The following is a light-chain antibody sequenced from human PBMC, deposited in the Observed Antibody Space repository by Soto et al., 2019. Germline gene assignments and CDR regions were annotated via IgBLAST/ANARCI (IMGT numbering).Light chain of an antibody. CDR2: DVS. CDR1: SSDVGRYNY. V-gene: IGLV2-14*03. CDR3: NSYTTSSTYV. J-gene: IGLJ1*01. Sequence: SVLTQPASVSGSPGQSITFSCTGTSSDVGRYNYVSWYQHHPGKAPKLIFYDVSNRPSGVSERFSVSKSGYTASLTISGLQAEDEADYYCNSYTTSSTYVFGTGTKVTV.